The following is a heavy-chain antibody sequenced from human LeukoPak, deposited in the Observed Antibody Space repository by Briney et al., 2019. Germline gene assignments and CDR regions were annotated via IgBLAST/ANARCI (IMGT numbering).Heavy chain of an antibody. CDR3: ATNGHPEYCSGGSCYGLNWFDP. CDR2: FDPEDGET. CDR1: GYTLTELS. Sequence: GASVKVSCKVSGYTLTELSMHWVRQAPGKGLEWMGGFDPEDGETIYAQKFQGRVTMTEDTSTDTAYMELSSLRSEDTAVYYCATNGHPEYCSGGSCYGLNWFDPWGQGTLVTVSS. D-gene: IGHD2-15*01. V-gene: IGHV1-24*01. J-gene: IGHJ5*02.